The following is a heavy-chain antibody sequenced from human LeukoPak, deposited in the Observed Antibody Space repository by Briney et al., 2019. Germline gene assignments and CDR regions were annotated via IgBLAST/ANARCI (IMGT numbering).Heavy chain of an antibody. CDR3: AKDSVAYNGIYDAFDI. D-gene: IGHD1-26*01. J-gene: IGHJ3*02. V-gene: IGHV7-4-1*02. CDR1: GYTFTSYA. Sequence: ASVKVSCKASGYTFTSYAMNWVRQAPGQGLEWMGWINTNTGNPTYAQGFTGRFVFSLDTSVSTAYLQISSLKAEDTAVYYCAKDSVAYNGIYDAFDIWGQGTMVTVSS. CDR2: INTNTGNP.